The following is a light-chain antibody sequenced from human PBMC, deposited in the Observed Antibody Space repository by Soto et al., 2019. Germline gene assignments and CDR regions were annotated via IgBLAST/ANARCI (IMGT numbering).Light chain of an antibody. Sequence: DIVMTQSPLSLPVTPGEPASISCRSSQSLLHSNGYTYLDWYLQRPGQSQQLLIYLGFNPASGVPDRFSGSGSGTDFTLKISRLGAEDVGVLYLLHVLLTVSPLGPGTQLQIK. CDR1: QSLLHSNGYTY. V-gene: IGKV2-28*01. CDR2: LGF. CDR3: LHVLLTVSP. J-gene: IGKJ2*01.